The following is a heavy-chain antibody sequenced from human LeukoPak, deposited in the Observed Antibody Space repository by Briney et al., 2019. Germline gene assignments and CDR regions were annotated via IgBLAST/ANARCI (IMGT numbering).Heavy chain of an antibody. CDR2: INHSGST. Sequence: SETLSLTCAVYGGSFSGYYWSWIRQPPGKGLEWIGKINHSGSTNYNPSLKSRVTISVDTSKNQFSLKLSSVTAADTAVYYCARLKVLLWFGEFLSWYYFDYWGQGTLVTVSS. CDR1: GGSFSGYY. CDR3: ARLKVLLWFGEFLSWYYFDY. V-gene: IGHV4-34*01. D-gene: IGHD3-10*01. J-gene: IGHJ4*02.